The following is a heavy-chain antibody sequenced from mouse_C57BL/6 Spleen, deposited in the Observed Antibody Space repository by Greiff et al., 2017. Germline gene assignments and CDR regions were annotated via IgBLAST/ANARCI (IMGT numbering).Heavy chain of an antibody. J-gene: IGHJ3*01. V-gene: IGHV7-3*01. D-gene: IGHD2-4*01. CDR3: ARYRGAYDSFAY. CDR2: IRNKANGYTT. Sequence: EVKLMESGGGLVQPGGSLSLSCAASGFTFTAYYMSWVRQPPGKALEWLGFIRNKANGYTTEYSASVKGRFTISRDNSQSILYLQMNALRAEDSATYYCARYRGAYDSFAYWGQGTLVTVSA. CDR1: GFTFTAYY.